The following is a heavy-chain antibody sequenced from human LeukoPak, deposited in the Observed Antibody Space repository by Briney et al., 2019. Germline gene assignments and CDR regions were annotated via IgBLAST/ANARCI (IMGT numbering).Heavy chain of an antibody. J-gene: IGHJ4*02. V-gene: IGHV1-2*02. CDR1: GYTFTGYY. Sequence: ASVKVSCKASGYTFTGYYTHWVRQAPGQGLEWMGWINPNSGDTSHAQRFQDRVTMTRDMSTSTAYMDLSMLTSDETALYYCARQGGSSLNFDYWGQGTLVTVSS. CDR2: INPNSGDT. CDR3: ARQGGSSLNFDY. D-gene: IGHD1-26*01.